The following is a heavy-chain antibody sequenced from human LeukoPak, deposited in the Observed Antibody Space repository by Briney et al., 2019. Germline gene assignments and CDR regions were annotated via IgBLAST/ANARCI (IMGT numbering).Heavy chain of an antibody. CDR1: GGSISSGSYY. V-gene: IGHV4-61*02. J-gene: IGHJ2*01. D-gene: IGHD6-19*01. CDR2: IYTSGST. CDR3: ARDRKQIRQWLVGYFDL. Sequence: PSQTLSLTCTVSGGSISSGSYYWSWIRQPAGKGLEWIGRIYTSGSTNYNPSLKSRVTISVDTSKNQFSLKLSSVTAADTAVYYCARDRKQIRQWLVGYFDLWGRGTLVTVSS.